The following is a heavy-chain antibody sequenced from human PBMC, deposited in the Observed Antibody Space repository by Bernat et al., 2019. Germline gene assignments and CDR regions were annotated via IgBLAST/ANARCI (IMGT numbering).Heavy chain of an antibody. J-gene: IGHJ4*02. CDR3: ARRSTQSHFDY. V-gene: IGHV4-39*01. CDR1: GGSISSSSYY. Sequence: QLQLQESGPGLVKPSETLSLTCTVSGGSISSSSYYWGWIRQPPGKGLEWIGSIYYSGSTYYNPSLKSRVTISVDTYKNQFSLKLGSVAAADTAVYYCARRSTQSHFDYGGQGTLVTVSS. CDR2: IYYSGST.